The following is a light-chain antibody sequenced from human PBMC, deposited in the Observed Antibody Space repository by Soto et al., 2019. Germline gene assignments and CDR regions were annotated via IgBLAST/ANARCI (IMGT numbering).Light chain of an antibody. J-gene: IGLJ2*01. Sequence: QSVLTQPASVSGSPGQPITISCTGTSSDVGGYNYVSWYQQHPGKAPKLMIYDVSNRPSGVSNRFSGSKSGNTASLTISGLQAEDEADYYCSSYTSSSPVVFGGGTKVTVL. CDR1: SSDVGGYNY. CDR2: DVS. V-gene: IGLV2-14*01. CDR3: SSYTSSSPVV.